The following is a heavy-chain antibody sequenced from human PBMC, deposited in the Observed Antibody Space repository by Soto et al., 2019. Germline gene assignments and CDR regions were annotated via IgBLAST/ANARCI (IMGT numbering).Heavy chain of an antibody. CDR2: ISAYNGNT. V-gene: IGHV1-18*04. J-gene: IGHJ6*02. D-gene: IGHD2-2*01. Sequence: GASVKVSCKASCYTFTSYGISWVRQAPGQGLEWMGWISAYNGNTNYAQKLQGRVTMTTDTSTSTAYMELRSLRSDDTAVYYCAAFLRGVKVVAAAIEYYSMEGFGQRTTVTFCS. CDR3: AAFLRGVKVVAAAIEYYSMEG. CDR1: CYTFTSYG.